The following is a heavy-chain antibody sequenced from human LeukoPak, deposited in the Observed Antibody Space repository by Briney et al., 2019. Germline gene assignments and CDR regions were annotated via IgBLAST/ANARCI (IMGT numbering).Heavy chain of an antibody. D-gene: IGHD2-2*01. CDR2: INPNSGGT. CDR3: ARSRGRDCSSTSCYSYGLDY. CDR1: GYTFTGYY. V-gene: IGHV1-2*02. J-gene: IGHJ4*02. Sequence: ASVKVSCKASGYTFTGYYMHWVRQAPGQGLEWMGWINPNSGGTNYAQKFQGRVTMTRDTSISTAYMELSRLRSDDTAVYYCARSRGRDCSSTSCYSYGLDYWGQGTLVTVSS.